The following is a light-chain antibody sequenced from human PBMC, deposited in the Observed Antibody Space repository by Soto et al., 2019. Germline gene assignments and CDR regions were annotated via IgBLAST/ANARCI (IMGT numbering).Light chain of an antibody. J-gene: IGKJ4*01. Sequence: EIVFTQSPCTLSLSPGERATLSCRASQSVSNNYLAWYQQKPGQAPRLLIYDASNRATGIPARFSGSGSGTDFTLTISRLEPEDFAVYYCQQYGSSPPLSFGGGTKVDIK. CDR2: DAS. V-gene: IGKV3-20*01. CDR3: QQYGSSPPLS. CDR1: QSVSNNY.